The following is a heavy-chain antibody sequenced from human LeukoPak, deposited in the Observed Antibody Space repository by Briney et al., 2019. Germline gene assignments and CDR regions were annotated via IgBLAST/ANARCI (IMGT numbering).Heavy chain of an antibody. D-gene: IGHD2-2*01. J-gene: IGHJ3*02. CDR2: ISSSSSTI. Sequence: PGGSLRLSCAASGFTSTSYSLKCVRQAPGKGLEWGSYISSSSSTIYYADSVKGRFTISRDNAKNSLYLQMNSLRDEDTAVYYCARDYAYCSSTSCYGDAFDIWGQGTMVTVSS. V-gene: IGHV3-48*02. CDR1: GFTSTSYS. CDR3: ARDYAYCSSTSCYGDAFDI.